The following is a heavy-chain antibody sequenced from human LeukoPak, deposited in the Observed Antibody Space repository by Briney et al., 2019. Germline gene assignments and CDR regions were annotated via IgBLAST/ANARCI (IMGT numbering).Heavy chain of an antibody. J-gene: IGHJ4*02. Sequence: SETLSLTCAVYGGSFSGYYWSWIRQPPGKGLEWIGEINHSGSTNYNPSLKSRVTISVDTSKSQFSLKLSSVTAADTAVYYCARQVGYSSTRLDYWGQGTLVTVSS. D-gene: IGHD6-13*01. V-gene: IGHV4-34*01. CDR3: ARQVGYSSTRLDY. CDR2: INHSGST. CDR1: GGSFSGYY.